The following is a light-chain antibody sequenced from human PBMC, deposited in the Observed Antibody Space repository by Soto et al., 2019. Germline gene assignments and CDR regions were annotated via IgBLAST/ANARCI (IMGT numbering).Light chain of an antibody. Sequence: QSVLTQPASVSGSPGQSITISCTGTSGDIGSYNRVSWYQQHPGKAPKLIIYEVTDRPSGVSNRFSGSKSGNTASLTISGLQAEDEADYYCAAWDDSLNAHYVFGTGTKLTVL. J-gene: IGLJ1*01. V-gene: IGLV2-14*01. CDR3: AAWDDSLNAHYV. CDR1: SGDIGSYNR. CDR2: EVT.